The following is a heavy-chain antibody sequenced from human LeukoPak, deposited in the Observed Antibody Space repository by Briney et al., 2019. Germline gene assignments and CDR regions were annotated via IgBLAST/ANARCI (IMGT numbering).Heavy chain of an antibody. D-gene: IGHD3-10*01. CDR1: GGSISSYY. CDR3: ARQWYGSGSYYPRYGMDV. V-gene: IGHV4-59*08. J-gene: IGHJ6*02. Sequence: SETLSLTCTVSGGSISSYYWSWIRQPPGKGLEWIGYIYYSGSTNYNPSLKSRVTISVDTSKNQFSLKLSSVTAADTAVYYCARQWYGSGSYYPRYGMDVWGQGTTVTVSS. CDR2: IYYSGST.